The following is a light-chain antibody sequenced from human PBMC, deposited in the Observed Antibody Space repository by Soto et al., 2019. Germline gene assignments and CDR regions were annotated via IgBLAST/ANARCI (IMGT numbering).Light chain of an antibody. Sequence: QLVLTQPPSVSGAPGQRVTISCTGSSSNIGAGYDVPWYQQLPGTAPKLLIYGNSNRPSGVPDRFSGSKSGTSASLASTGLQAEDDADYCCQSYDSILSVVFGGGTQLTVL. J-gene: IGLJ2*01. V-gene: IGLV1-40*01. CDR1: SSNIGAGYD. CDR2: GNS. CDR3: QSYDSILSVV.